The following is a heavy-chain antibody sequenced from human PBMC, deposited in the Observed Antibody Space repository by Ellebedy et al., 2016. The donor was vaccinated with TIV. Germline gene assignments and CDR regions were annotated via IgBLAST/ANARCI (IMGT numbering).Heavy chain of an antibody. CDR1: GFTVSINY. CDR2: ISSSSSTI. D-gene: IGHD3-3*01. CDR3: ARGASWSAITGLDY. V-gene: IGHV3-48*01. J-gene: IGHJ4*02. Sequence: GESLKISCAASGFTVSINYMSWVRQAPGKGLEWVSYISSSSSTIYYADSVKGRFTISRDNAKNSLYLQMNSLRVEDTAVYYCARGASWSAITGLDYWGQGTLVTVSS.